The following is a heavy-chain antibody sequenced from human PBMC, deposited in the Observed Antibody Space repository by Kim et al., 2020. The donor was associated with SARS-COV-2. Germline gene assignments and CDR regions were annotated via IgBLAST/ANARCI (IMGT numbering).Heavy chain of an antibody. CDR3: ARGPSSGYYYKLFQDYYYYGMDV. Sequence: GGSLRLSCAASGFTFSSYSMNWVRQAPGKGLEWVSYISSSSSTIYYADSVKGRFTISRDNAKNSLYLQMNSLRDEDTAVYYCARGPSSGYYYKLFQDYYYYGMDVWGQGTTVTVSS. J-gene: IGHJ6*02. CDR1: GFTFSSYS. CDR2: ISSSSSTI. D-gene: IGHD3-22*01. V-gene: IGHV3-48*02.